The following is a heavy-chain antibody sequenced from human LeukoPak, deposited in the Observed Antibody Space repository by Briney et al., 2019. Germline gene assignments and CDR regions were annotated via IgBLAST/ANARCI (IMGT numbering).Heavy chain of an antibody. Sequence: GGSLRLSCAASGFTFSSYAMSWVRQAPGKGLEWVSAISGSGGSTYYADSEKGRFTISRDNSKNTLYLQMNSLRAEDTAVYYCAKDWQQLDYYYYGMDVWGQGTTVTVSS. CDR3: AKDWQQLDYYYYGMDV. J-gene: IGHJ6*02. CDR2: ISGSGGST. V-gene: IGHV3-23*01. D-gene: IGHD6-13*01. CDR1: GFTFSSYA.